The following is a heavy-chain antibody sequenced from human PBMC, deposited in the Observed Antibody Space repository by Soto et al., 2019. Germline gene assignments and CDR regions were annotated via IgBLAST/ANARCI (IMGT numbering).Heavy chain of an antibody. V-gene: IGHV1-3*01. CDR2: INAGNGNT. Sequence: ASVKVSCKASGYTFTSYAMHWVRQAPGQRLEWMGWINAGNGNTKYSQKFQGRVTITRDTSASTAYMELSSLRSEDTAVYYCARDPGVRYFDWPRSGRTYYGMDVWGQGTTVTVSS. CDR3: ARDPGVRYFDWPRSGRTYYGMDV. CDR1: GYTFTSYA. J-gene: IGHJ6*02. D-gene: IGHD3-9*01.